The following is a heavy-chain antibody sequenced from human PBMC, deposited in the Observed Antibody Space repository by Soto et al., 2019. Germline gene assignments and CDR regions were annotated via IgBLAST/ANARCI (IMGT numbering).Heavy chain of an antibody. CDR3: TTLLVDTALSFDS. CDR2: IKSKTDGGTT. Sequence: EVQLVESGGGLVKPGGSLRLSCAASGFTFSNAWMSWVRQAPGKGLEWVGRIKSKTDGGTTDYAAPVKGRFTISRDDSKNTLYLQMNSLKTEDTAVYYCTTLLVDTALSFDSWGQGTLVTVSS. J-gene: IGHJ4*02. D-gene: IGHD5-18*01. CDR1: GFTFSNAW. V-gene: IGHV3-15*01.